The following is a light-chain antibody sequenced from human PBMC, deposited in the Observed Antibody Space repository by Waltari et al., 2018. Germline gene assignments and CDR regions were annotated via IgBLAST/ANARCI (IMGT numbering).Light chain of an antibody. Sequence: DIVLTQSPDSLPVSLGERATINCKSSQNILYNSNNKNYLAWYQQKPGQPPKLLIYWASTRQFGVPERFSGSGSGTDFTLTISSLQAEDVAVYYCQQRSNWPFTFGPGTKVEI. J-gene: IGKJ3*01. CDR1: QNILYNSNNKNY. V-gene: IGKV4-1*01. CDR2: WAS. CDR3: QQRSNWPFT.